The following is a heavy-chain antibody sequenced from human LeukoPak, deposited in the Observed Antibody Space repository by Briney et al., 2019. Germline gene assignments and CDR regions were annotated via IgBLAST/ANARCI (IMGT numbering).Heavy chain of an antibody. CDR1: GGSISSYY. CDR3: ARGIAAAGFDP. V-gene: IGHV4-59*08. D-gene: IGHD6-13*01. CDR2: IYYSGST. Sequence: SETLSLTCTVSGGSISSYYWSWIRQPPGKGLEWIGYIYYSGSTNYNPSLKSRVTISVDTSKNQFSLKLSSVTAADTAVYYCARGIAAAGFDPWGQGTLVTVSS. J-gene: IGHJ5*02.